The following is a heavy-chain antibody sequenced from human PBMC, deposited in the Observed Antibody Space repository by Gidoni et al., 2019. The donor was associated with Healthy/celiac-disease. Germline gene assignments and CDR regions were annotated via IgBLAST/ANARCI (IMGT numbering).Heavy chain of an antibody. Sequence: EVQLLESGGGLVQPGGSLRLSCTASGFTFSRYAMSWVRQAPGKGLGWVSAMSGSGGSTYYAASVKCRFTISRDNSKNTLYLQMNSLRAEDTAVYYCAKDRVAVAGTVVNWFDPWGQGTLVTVSS. CDR1: GFTFSRYA. CDR3: AKDRVAVAGTVVNWFDP. V-gene: IGHV3-23*01. J-gene: IGHJ5*02. D-gene: IGHD6-19*01. CDR2: MSGSGGST.